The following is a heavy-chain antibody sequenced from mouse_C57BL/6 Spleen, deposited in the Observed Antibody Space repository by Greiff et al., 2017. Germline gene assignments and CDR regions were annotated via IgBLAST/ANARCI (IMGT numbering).Heavy chain of an antibody. CDR2: INPGSGGT. J-gene: IGHJ1*03. CDR3: AREDDGYWYFDV. CDR1: GYAFTNYL. V-gene: IGHV1-54*01. Sequence: VQLQESGAELVRPGTSVKVSCKASGYAFTNYLIEWVKQRPGQGLEWIGVINPGSGGTNYNEKFKGKATLTADKSSSTAYMQLSSLTSEDSAVYFCAREDDGYWYFDVWGTGTTVTVSS. D-gene: IGHD2-3*01.